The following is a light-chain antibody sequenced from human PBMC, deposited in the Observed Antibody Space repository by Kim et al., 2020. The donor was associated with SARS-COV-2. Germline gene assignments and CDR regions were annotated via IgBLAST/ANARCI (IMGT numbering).Light chain of an antibody. Sequence: IVMTQSPAILSVSPGDRATLSCRASQSVSRNLAWYQVKPGQAPRLLMYSASTRANVIPPRFSGSGSGTEFTLTISSLQSEDFAVYYCQQYNDWPRTFGQGTKVDIK. CDR3: QQYNDWPRT. V-gene: IGKV3-15*01. J-gene: IGKJ1*01. CDR1: QSVSRN. CDR2: SAS.